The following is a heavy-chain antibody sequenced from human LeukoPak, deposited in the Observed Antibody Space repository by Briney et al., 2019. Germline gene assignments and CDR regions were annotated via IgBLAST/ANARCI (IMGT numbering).Heavy chain of an antibody. CDR1: GFTFSSYG. V-gene: IGHV3-33*01. CDR3: ARDGEGAVAGITLGYYYGMDV. D-gene: IGHD6-19*01. CDR2: IWYDGSNK. J-gene: IGHJ6*02. Sequence: GGSLRLSCAASGFTFSSYGMHWVRQAPGKGLEWVAVIWYDGSNKYYADSVKGRFTISRDNSKNTLYLQMNSLGAEDTAVYYCARDGEGAVAGITLGYYYGMDVWGQGTTVTVSS.